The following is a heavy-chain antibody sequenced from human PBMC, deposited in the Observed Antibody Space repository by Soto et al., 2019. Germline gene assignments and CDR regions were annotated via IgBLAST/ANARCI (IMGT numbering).Heavy chain of an antibody. CDR3: AKDQERRAGSYADDY. CDR1: GFTFSSYG. Sequence: QVQLVESGGGVVQPGRSLRLSCAASGFTFSSYGMHWVRQAPGKGLEWVAVISYDGSNKYYADSVKGRFTISRDNSKNTLYLQMNSLRAEDTAVYYCAKDQERRAGSYADDYWGQGTLVTVSS. D-gene: IGHD3-16*01. V-gene: IGHV3-30*18. CDR2: ISYDGSNK. J-gene: IGHJ4*02.